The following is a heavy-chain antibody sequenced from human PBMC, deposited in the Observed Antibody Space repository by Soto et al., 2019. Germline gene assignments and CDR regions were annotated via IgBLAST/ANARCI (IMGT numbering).Heavy chain of an antibody. CDR2: IIPIFGTA. CDR1: GGTFSSYA. J-gene: IGHJ4*02. D-gene: IGHD5-12*01. CDR3: ARVLDLDGYNFYFDY. V-gene: IGHV1-69*13. Sequence: GASVKVSCKASGGTFSSYAISWVRQAPGQGLEWMGGIIPIFGTANYAQKFQGRVTITADESTSTAYMELSSLRSEDTAVYYCARVLDLDGYNFYFDYWGQGTLVTVSS.